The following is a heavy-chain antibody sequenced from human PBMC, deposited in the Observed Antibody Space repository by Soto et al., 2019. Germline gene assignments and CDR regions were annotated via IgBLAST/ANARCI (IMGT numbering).Heavy chain of an antibody. CDR3: ARGGQVLWFGELLNGLGDYYYYMDV. J-gene: IGHJ6*03. CDR2: IYYSGST. D-gene: IGHD3-10*01. CDR1: GGSISSYY. V-gene: IGHV4-59*01. Sequence: KASETLSLTCTVSGGSISSYYWSWIRQPPGKGLEWIGYIYYSGSTNYNPSLKSRVTISVDTSKNQFSLKLSSVTAADTAVYYCARGGQVLWFGELLNGLGDYYYYMDVWGKGTTVTVSS.